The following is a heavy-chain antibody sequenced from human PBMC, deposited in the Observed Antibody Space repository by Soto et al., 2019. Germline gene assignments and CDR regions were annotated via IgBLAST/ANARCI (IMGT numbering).Heavy chain of an antibody. CDR3: ARGELEPYYYYYMDV. J-gene: IGHJ6*03. Sequence: VQLVESGGGVVQPGRSLRLSCAASGFTFSSYGMHWVRQAPGKGLEWVAVIWYDGSNKYYADSVKGRFTISRDNSKNTLYLQMNSLRAEDTAVYYCARGELEPYYYYYMDVWGKGTTVTVSS. D-gene: IGHD1-1*01. V-gene: IGHV3-33*01. CDR2: IWYDGSNK. CDR1: GFTFSSYG.